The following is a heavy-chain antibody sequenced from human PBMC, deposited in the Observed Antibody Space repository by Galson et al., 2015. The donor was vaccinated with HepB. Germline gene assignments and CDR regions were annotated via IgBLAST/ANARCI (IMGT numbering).Heavy chain of an antibody. D-gene: IGHD1-26*01. CDR3: ARARQPLYIVGATGCYGMDV. CDR2: ISGSSSAM. J-gene: IGHJ6*02. CDR1: GFTFSHYT. Sequence: SLRLSCAASGFTFSHYTMSWVRQAPGKGLEWVSYISGSSSAMYYADSVKGRFTISRETAKNSLYLEMNSLSDEDTAVHYCARARQPLYIVGATGCYGMDVWGQGTTVTVS. V-gene: IGHV3-48*02.